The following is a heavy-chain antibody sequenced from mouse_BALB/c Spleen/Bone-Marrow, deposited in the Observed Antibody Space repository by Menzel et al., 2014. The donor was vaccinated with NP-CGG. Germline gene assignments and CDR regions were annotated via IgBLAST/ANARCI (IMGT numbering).Heavy chain of an antibody. J-gene: IGHJ4*01. CDR2: FYPGSGRI. CDR3: ARHVDYGSSYYYAMDY. V-gene: IGHV1-62-2*01. CDR1: GYTFTEYI. D-gene: IGHD1-1*01. Sequence: VQLQESGAELVKPGASVKLSCKASGYTFTEYIIHWVKQRSGQGLEWIGWFYPGSGRIKYNEKFKDKATLTADKSSSTVYMELSRLTSEDSAVYFCARHVDYGSSYYYAMDYWGQGTSVNVSS.